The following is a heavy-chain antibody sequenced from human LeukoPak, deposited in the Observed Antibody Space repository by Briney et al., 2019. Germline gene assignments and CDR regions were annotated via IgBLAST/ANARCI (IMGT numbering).Heavy chain of an antibody. D-gene: IGHD3-22*01. V-gene: IGHV3-21*01. CDR3: ARDLGTTMITSLGY. Sequence: GGSLRLSCAASGFTFSSYTMNWVRQAPGKGLEWVSSISSSSTYIYYADSVEGRFTISRDNAENSLFLEMNSLRAEDTAVYYCARDLGTTMITSLGYWGQGTLVTVSS. J-gene: IGHJ4*02. CDR1: GFTFSSYT. CDR2: ISSSSTYI.